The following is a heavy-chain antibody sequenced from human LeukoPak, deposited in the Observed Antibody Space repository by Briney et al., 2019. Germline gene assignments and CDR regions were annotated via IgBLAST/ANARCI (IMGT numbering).Heavy chain of an antibody. V-gene: IGHV4-4*07. CDR1: GGSISSYY. Sequence: SETLSLTCSVSGGSISSYYWNWIRQPAGKGLEWIGRIYTSGSTNYNPSLKSRVTISVDTSKNQFSLKLSSVTAADTAVYYCATLSSGYTDAIDYWGQGTLVTVSS. D-gene: IGHD3-22*01. J-gene: IGHJ4*02. CDR3: ATLSSGYTDAIDY. CDR2: IYTSGST.